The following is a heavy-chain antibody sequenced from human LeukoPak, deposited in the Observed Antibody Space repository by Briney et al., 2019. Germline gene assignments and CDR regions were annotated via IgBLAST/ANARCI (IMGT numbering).Heavy chain of an antibody. D-gene: IGHD3-9*01. J-gene: IGHJ4*02. CDR1: GFTFSSYA. Sequence: PGGSLRLSCAASGFTFSSYAMHWVRQAPGKGLEWVAVISYDGSNEYYADSVKGRFTISRDNSKNTLYLQMNSLRAEDTAVYYCAKDLEVLTGYYPLDYWGQGTLVTVSS. V-gene: IGHV3-30*04. CDR2: ISYDGSNE. CDR3: AKDLEVLTGYYPLDY.